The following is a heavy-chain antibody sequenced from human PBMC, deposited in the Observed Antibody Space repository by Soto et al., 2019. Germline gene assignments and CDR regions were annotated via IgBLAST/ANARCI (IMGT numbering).Heavy chain of an antibody. Sequence: LGESLKISCKGSGYSFTSYWISWVRQMPGKGLEWMGRIDPSDSYTNYSPSFQGHVTISADKSISTAYLQWSSLKASDTAMYYCARHRGGDYYYGMDVWGQGTTVTVSS. CDR3: ARHRGGDYYYGMDV. CDR1: GYSFTSYW. J-gene: IGHJ6*02. V-gene: IGHV5-10-1*01. CDR2: IDPSDSYT. D-gene: IGHD3-10*01.